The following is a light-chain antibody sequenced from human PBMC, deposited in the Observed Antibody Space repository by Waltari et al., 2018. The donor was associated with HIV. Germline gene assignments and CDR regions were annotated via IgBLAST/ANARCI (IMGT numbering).Light chain of an antibody. V-gene: IGKV1D-8*01. CDR2: GAS. J-gene: IGKJ2*02. CDR3: QQYFLFPCP. Sequence: ISLTQSPSFSASIGDRVTIRCPATQDLSTFVAWYQQKPGTAPKLLIYGASVLQGGVPSRFSGSGSGTDFALNSGCLQPDDLATYFCQQYFLFPCPVGQGT. CDR1: QDLSTF.